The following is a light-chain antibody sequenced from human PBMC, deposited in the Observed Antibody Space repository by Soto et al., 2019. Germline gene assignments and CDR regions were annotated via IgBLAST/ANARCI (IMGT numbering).Light chain of an antibody. CDR3: QQSSSTPT. CDR1: QSISNL. J-gene: IGKJ4*01. V-gene: IGKV1-39*01. CDR2: GAS. Sequence: DIQMTQSPSSLSASVGDRVTITCRASQSISNLLNWYQQKPGKAPKLLIYGASRLQSGVPSRFSGSGSGTDFTLIIGDMQPDDFATYFWQQSSSTPTFGGGTNVDI.